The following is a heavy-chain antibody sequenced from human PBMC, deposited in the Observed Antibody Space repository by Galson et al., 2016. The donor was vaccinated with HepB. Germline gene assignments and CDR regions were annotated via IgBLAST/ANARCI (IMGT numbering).Heavy chain of an antibody. CDR2: INHSGFS. CDR3: AGVVVAATNWFDP. J-gene: IGHJ5*02. CDR1: GGSFNAYY. Sequence: LSLTCGVSGGSFNAYYWSWIRQSPGKGLAWIGEINHSGFSKYNPSLKSRVTISVDTSKTQFSLKVTSMTAADTAVYFCAGVVVAATNWFDPWGQGTLVTVSS. D-gene: IGHD2-15*01. V-gene: IGHV4-34*01.